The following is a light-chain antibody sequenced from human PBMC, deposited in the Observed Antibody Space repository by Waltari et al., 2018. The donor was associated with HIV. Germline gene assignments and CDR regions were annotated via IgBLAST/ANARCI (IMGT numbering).Light chain of an antibody. Sequence: EIVLTQSPGTLSLSPGERATLTCRASQTITTSYLAWYHQKPGQAPRLLIYGASSRATGIPDRFSGSGSGTDFTLTISRVEPEDFAVYYCQQSGTSITFGGGTKVEIK. CDR2: GAS. CDR1: QTITTSY. J-gene: IGKJ4*01. V-gene: IGKV3-20*01. CDR3: QQSGTSIT.